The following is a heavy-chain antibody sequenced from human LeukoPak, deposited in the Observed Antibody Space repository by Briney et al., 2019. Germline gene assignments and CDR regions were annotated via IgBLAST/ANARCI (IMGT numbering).Heavy chain of an antibody. D-gene: IGHD6-19*01. Sequence: ASVKVSCTASGYTFTSYDINWVRQAPGQGLEWMGWMNPNSGNTGYAQKFQGRVTMTRNTSISTAYMELSSLRSEGTAVYYCARVTSQWLVVYYYYYMDVWGKGTTVTVSS. CDR1: GYTFTSYD. J-gene: IGHJ6*03. CDR2: MNPNSGNT. V-gene: IGHV1-8*01. CDR3: ARVTSQWLVVYYYYYMDV.